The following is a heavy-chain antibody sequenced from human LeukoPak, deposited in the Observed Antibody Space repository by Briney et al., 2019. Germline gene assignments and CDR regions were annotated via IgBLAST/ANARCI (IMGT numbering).Heavy chain of an antibody. J-gene: IGHJ4*02. CDR3: AKSVYYDGGGYYYTDY. Sequence: GGSLRLSCAASGFTFSSYAMHWVRQAPGKGLEWVSFISSGGNTDYADSVKGRFTISRDNSQNTLYLQMNSLRAEDTAVYYCAKSVYYDGGGYYYTDYWGQGTLVTVSS. CDR1: GFTFSSYA. CDR2: ISSGGNT. D-gene: IGHD3-22*01. V-gene: IGHV3-23*01.